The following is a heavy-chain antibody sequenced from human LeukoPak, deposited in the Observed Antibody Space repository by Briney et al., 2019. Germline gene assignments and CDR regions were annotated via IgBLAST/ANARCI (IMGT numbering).Heavy chain of an antibody. CDR2: INPNSGGT. D-gene: IGHD1-26*01. CDR3: AALIVGATSFDY. J-gene: IGHJ4*02. CDR1: GYTFTGYY. Sequence: ASVKVSCKASGYTFTGYYMHWVRQAPGQGLEWMGWINPNSGGTNYAQKFQGRVTMTRNTSISTAYTELSSLRSEDTAVYYCAALIVGATSFDYWGQGTLVTVSS. V-gene: IGHV1-2*02.